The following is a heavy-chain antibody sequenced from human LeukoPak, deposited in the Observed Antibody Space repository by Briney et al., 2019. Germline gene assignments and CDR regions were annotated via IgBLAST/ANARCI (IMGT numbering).Heavy chain of an antibody. CDR3: ARDFNLRSRFDP. CDR1: GGPISSSGYY. CDR2: IYYSGST. Sequence: SETLSLTCTVSGGPISSSGYYWSWIRQHPGKGLEWIGYIYYSGSTYYNPSLKSRVTISVDTSKNQFSLKLSSVTAADTAVYYCARDFNLRSRFDPWGQGTLVTVSS. J-gene: IGHJ5*02. V-gene: IGHV4-31*03. D-gene: IGHD3-10*01.